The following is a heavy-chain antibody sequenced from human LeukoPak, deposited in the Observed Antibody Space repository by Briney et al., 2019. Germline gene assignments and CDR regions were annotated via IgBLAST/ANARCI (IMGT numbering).Heavy chain of an antibody. V-gene: IGHV4-39*07. CDR2: IYYSGST. D-gene: IGHD6-19*01. CDR3: ARDHGSGWSYGAFDI. J-gene: IGHJ3*02. Sequence: SETLSLTCTVSGGSISSSSYYWGWIRQPPGKGLEWIGSIYYSGSTYYDPSLKSRVTISVDTSKNQFSLKLSSVTAVDTAVYYCARDHGSGWSYGAFDIWGQGTMVTVSS. CDR1: GGSISSSSYY.